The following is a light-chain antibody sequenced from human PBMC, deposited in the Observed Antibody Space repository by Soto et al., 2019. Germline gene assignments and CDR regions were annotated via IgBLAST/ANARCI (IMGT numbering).Light chain of an antibody. CDR2: EVS. V-gene: IGLV2-8*01. CDR3: SSYAGSKV. J-gene: IGLJ2*01. Sequence: QSVLTQPPSASGSPGQSVTISCTGTSSDVGGYNYVSWYQQHPGKAPKLMSYEVSKRPSGVPDRFSGSKSGNTASLTVSGLQAEDEADYYCSSYAGSKVFGGGTQLTV. CDR1: SSDVGGYNY.